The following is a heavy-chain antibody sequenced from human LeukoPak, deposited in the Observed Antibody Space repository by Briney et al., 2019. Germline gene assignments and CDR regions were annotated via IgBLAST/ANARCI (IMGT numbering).Heavy chain of an antibody. J-gene: IGHJ4*02. CDR2: IYYSGST. D-gene: IGHD6-19*01. Sequence: SETLSLTCTVSGGSISSYYWSLIRQPPGKGLEWIGYIYYSGSTNYNPSLKSRVTISVDTSKNQFSLKLSSVTAADTAVYYCARHSSGWYDYFDYWGQGTLVTVSS. CDR3: ARHSSGWYDYFDY. CDR1: GGSISSYY. V-gene: IGHV4-59*08.